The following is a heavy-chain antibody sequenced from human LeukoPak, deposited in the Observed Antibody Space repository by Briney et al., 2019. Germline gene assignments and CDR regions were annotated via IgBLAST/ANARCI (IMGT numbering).Heavy chain of an antibody. V-gene: IGHV1-18*01. J-gene: IGHJ3*02. CDR2: ISAYNGNT. CDR1: GYTFTTYG. D-gene: IGHD3-22*01. Sequence: ASVKVSCKASGYTFTTYGISWVRQAPGQGLEWMGWISAYNGNTNYAQKLQGRVTMTTDTSTSTAYMELRSLRSEDTAVYYCATGRVAYYYDSSGRGGAFDIWGQGTMVTVPS. CDR3: ATGRVAYYYDSSGRGGAFDI.